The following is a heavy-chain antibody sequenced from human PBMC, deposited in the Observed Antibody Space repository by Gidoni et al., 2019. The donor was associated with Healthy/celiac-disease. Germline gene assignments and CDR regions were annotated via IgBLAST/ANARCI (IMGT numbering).Heavy chain of an antibody. J-gene: IGHJ3*02. Sequence: QAQLQESGPGLVKPSETLSLTCTVSGGSISSYYWSCIRQPPGKGLEWIGYIYYSGSTNYNPSLKSRVTISVDTSKNQFSLKLSSVTAADTAVYYCARDLGPGGAFDIWGQGTMVTVSS. D-gene: IGHD3-16*01. V-gene: IGHV4-59*01. CDR1: GGSISSYY. CDR3: ARDLGPGGAFDI. CDR2: IYYSGST.